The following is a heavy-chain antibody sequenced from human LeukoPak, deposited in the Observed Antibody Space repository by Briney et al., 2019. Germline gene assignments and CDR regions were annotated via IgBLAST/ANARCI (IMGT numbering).Heavy chain of an antibody. V-gene: IGHV4-4*07. D-gene: IGHD2-2*01. J-gene: IGHJ5*02. CDR3: ARDRDIVVVPAAGWFDP. Sequence: PSETLSLTCTVSGGSISSYYWSWIRQPAGKGLEWIGRIYTSGSTNYSPSLKSRVTMSVDTSKNQFSLKLSSVTAADTAVYYCARDRDIVVVPAAGWFDPWGQGTLVTVSS. CDR2: IYTSGST. CDR1: GGSISSYY.